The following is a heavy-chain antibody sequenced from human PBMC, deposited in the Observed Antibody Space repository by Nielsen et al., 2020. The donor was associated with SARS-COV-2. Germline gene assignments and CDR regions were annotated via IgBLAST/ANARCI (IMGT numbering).Heavy chain of an antibody. CDR2: ISSSSSTI. CDR1: GFTFSSYS. J-gene: IGHJ6*02. V-gene: IGHV3-48*02. CDR3: ARDGPLVDLPTGTYDYYGMDV. D-gene: IGHD1-1*01. Sequence: GGSLRLSCAASGFTFSSYSMNWVRQAPGKGLEWVSYISSSSSTIYYADSVKGRFTISRDNAKNSLYLQMNSLRDEDTAVYYCARDGPLVDLPTGTYDYYGMDVWGQGTTVTVSS.